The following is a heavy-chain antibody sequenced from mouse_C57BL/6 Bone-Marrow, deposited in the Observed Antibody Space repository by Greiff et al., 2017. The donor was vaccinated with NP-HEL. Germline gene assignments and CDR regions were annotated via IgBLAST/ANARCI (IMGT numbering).Heavy chain of an antibody. J-gene: IGHJ2*01. CDR2: IRHKANGYTT. V-gene: IGHV7-3*01. Sequence: EVKLVESGGGLVQPGGSLSLSCAASGFTFTDYYMSWVRQPPGKALEWLGFIRHKANGYTTEYSASVKGRFTISRDNAKSILYLQMNALRAEDSATYYGATSGEYLYYFDYWGQGTTLTVSS. CDR1: GFTFTDYY. D-gene: IGHD5-1*01. CDR3: ATSGEYLYYFDY.